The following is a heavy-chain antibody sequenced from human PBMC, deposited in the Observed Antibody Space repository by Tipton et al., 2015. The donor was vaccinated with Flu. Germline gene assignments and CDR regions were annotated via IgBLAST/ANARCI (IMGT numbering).Heavy chain of an antibody. D-gene: IGHD3-10*01. CDR1: GFTFSRYG. CDR2: VYYIGSP. J-gene: IGHJ3*02. CDR3: ARVGERWLGENDAFDM. V-gene: IGHV4-59*01. Sequence: LRLSCVASGFTFSRYGMHWVRQAPGKGLEWMGYVYYIGSPNYNPSLKSRVTISVDTSKNHFSLKLTSVTAADTAVYYCARVGERWLGENDAFDMWGQGTMVTVS.